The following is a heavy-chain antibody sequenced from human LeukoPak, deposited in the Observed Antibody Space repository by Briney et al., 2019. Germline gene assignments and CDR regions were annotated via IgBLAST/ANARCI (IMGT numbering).Heavy chain of an antibody. CDR2: IYYSGST. Sequence: SETLSLTCTVSGGSISSYYWSWIRQPPGKGLEWIGYIYYSGSTNYNPSLKSRVTISVDTSKNQFSLKLSSVTAADTAVYYCARDTVTPYYFDYWGQGTLVTVSS. V-gene: IGHV4-59*01. CDR1: GGSISSYY. CDR3: ARDTVTPYYFDY. J-gene: IGHJ4*02. D-gene: IGHD4-17*01.